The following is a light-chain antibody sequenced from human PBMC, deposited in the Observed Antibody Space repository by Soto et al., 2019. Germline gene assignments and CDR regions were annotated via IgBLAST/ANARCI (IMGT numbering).Light chain of an antibody. J-gene: IGLJ2*01. Sequence: QSALTQPTSASGSPGQSVTISCTGTSSDVGGYNYVSWYQQHPGKAPKLMIYEVSKRPSGVPDRFSGSKSGNTASLTVSGLQAEDEADYYCSSYACSNNCVVFGGGTKLTVL. V-gene: IGLV2-8*01. CDR3: SSYACSNNCVV. CDR1: SSDVGGYNY. CDR2: EVS.